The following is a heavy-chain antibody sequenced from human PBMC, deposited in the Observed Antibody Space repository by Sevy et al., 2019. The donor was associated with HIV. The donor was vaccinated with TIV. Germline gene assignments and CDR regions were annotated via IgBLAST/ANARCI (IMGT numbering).Heavy chain of an antibody. CDR3: AKDLYSGYDLGLFDY. D-gene: IGHD5-12*01. CDR2: ISGSGGST. J-gene: IGHJ4*02. CDR1: GFTFSSYA. Sequence: GGSLRLSCAASGFTFSSYAMSWVRQAPGKGLEWVSAISGSGGSTYYADSVKGRFTISRDNSKNTLYLQMNSLRAEDTAVYYCAKDLYSGYDLGLFDYWGQGTLVTVSS. V-gene: IGHV3-23*01.